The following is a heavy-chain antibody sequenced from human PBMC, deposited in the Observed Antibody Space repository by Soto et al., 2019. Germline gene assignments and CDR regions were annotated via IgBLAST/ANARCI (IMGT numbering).Heavy chain of an antibody. CDR1: GGSISSSSYY. CDR2: IYYSGST. D-gene: IGHD3-10*01. J-gene: IGHJ4*02. V-gene: IGHV4-39*01. CDR3: ARHGGPRPDRGVAFDY. Sequence: SETLSLTCTVSGGSISSSSYYWGWIRQPPGKGLEWIGSIYYSGSTYYNPSLKSRVTVSVDTSKNQFSLKLSSVTAADTAVYYCARHGGPRPDRGVAFDYWGQGTLVTVSS.